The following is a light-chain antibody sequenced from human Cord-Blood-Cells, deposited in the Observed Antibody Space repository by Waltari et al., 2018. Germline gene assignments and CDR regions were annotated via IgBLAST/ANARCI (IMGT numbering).Light chain of an antibody. CDR1: QSVSSN. Sequence: EIVMTQSPATLSVSPGERATLSCRASQSVSSNLAWYQQKPGQAPRLLIYGASTRATGIPARFSGSGSGTEFTLTMRSRQCEGCAVYFCQPFNFLPLFPFCPWLNLLIIVTF. CDR2: GAS. V-gene: IGKV3-15*01. J-gene: IGKJ2*01. CDR3: QPFNFLPLFPFCPWLNLLIIVT.